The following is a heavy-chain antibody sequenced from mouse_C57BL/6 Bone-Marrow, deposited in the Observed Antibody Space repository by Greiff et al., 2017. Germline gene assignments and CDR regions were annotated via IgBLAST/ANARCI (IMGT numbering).Heavy chain of an antibody. CDR2: IDPSDSYT. Sequence: VQLQQPGAELVRPGTSVKLSCKASGYTFTSYWMHWVKQRPGQGLEWIGVIDPSDSYTNYNQKFKGKATLTVDTSSSTAYMQLSSLTSEDSAVYYCAREAYYGSSYDYYAMDYWGQGTSVTVSS. J-gene: IGHJ4*01. CDR1: GYTFTSYW. CDR3: AREAYYGSSYDYYAMDY. V-gene: IGHV1-59*01. D-gene: IGHD1-1*01.